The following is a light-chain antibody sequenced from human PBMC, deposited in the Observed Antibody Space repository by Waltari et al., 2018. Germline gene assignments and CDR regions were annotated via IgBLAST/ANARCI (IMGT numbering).Light chain of an antibody. CDR3: HQYNYWPPAYT. CDR2: DAS. Sequence: EIVLTQSPASLSLSPGESATLSCRASQSVSSYFAWYQQKPGQAPRLLIYDASNRATGIPARFSGGGSGTDFTLTISGLQSEDFGVYYCHQYNYWPPAYTFGQGTKLEIK. J-gene: IGKJ2*01. V-gene: IGKV3-11*01. CDR1: QSVSSY.